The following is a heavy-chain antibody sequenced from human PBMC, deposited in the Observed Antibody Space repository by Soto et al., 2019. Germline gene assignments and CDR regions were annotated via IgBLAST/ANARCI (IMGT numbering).Heavy chain of an antibody. CDR3: ARAGLLGATTGNLDY. D-gene: IGHD1-26*01. J-gene: IGHJ4*02. CDR2: IYYSGST. Sequence: SETLSLTCTVSGGSISSYYWSWIRQPPGKGLEWIGYIYYSGSTNYNPSLKSRVTISVDTSKNQFSLKLSSVTAADTAVYYCARAGLLGATTGNLDYWGQGTLVTVSS. V-gene: IGHV4-59*01. CDR1: GGSISSYY.